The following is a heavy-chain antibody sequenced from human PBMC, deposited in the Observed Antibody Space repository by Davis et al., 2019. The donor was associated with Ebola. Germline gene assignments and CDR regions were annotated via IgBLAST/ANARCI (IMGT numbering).Heavy chain of an antibody. CDR1: GFTFSSYA. Sequence: GESLKISCEASGFTFSSYAMSWVRQAPGKGLEWVSGISGSGGFTYYADSVKGRFTISRDNSKNTLYLQMNSLRAEDTAVYYCARDSSSRYYYYGMDVWGQGTTVTVSS. CDR2: ISGSGGFT. V-gene: IGHV3-23*01. D-gene: IGHD6-6*01. CDR3: ARDSSSRYYYYGMDV. J-gene: IGHJ6*02.